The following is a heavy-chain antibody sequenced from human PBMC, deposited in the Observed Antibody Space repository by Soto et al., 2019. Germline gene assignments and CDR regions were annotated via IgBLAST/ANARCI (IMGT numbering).Heavy chain of an antibody. J-gene: IGHJ4*02. V-gene: IGHV3-23*01. CDR2: ISGSGGST. Sequence: PGGSLRLSCAASGFTFSSYAMSWVRQAPGKGLEWVSAISGSGGSTYYADSVKGRFTISRDNSKNTLYLQMNSLRAEDTAVYYCAKDLGGLREVEWLLLNNFDYWGQGTLVTVSS. CDR3: AKDLGGLREVEWLLLNNFDY. CDR1: GFTFSSYA. D-gene: IGHD3-3*01.